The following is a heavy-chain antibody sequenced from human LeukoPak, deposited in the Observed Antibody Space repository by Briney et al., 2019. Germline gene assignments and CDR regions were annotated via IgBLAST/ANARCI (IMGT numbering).Heavy chain of an antibody. CDR1: GGSISTDY. CDR2: IYPSGRS. V-gene: IGHV4-4*09. CDR3: ASFYYGSGLAVDY. J-gene: IGHJ4*02. D-gene: IGHD3-10*01. Sequence: SETLSLTCTVSGGSISTDYWNWIRQPPGKGLELIGYIYPSGRSNYSPSLKSRVTISADTSKRQLSLKLTSVTAADTAIYYCASFYYGSGLAVDYWGQGILVTVSS.